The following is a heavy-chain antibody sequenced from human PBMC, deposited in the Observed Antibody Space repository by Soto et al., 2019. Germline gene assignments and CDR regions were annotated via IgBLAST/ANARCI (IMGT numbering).Heavy chain of an antibody. V-gene: IGHV1-2*04. CDR3: AITHCSSISCYVGSWDY. CDR1: GYTFTCYD. J-gene: IGHJ4*02. D-gene: IGHD2-2*01. CDR2: ISPNSGDT. Sequence: QVQLVQSGAEVKKPGASVKVSCKASGYTFTCYDMHWVRQAPGQGREWMGWISPNSGDTNYAQKVQGWVTMTRDTSISTAYMELSRLRSDDTAVYYCAITHCSSISCYVGSWDYWGQGTLVTVSS.